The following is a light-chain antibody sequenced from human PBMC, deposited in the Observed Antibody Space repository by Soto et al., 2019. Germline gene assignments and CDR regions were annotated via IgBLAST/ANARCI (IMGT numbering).Light chain of an antibody. CDR2: DAS. Sequence: IVLTQSPSTLSLSPWQRATLSCMASQSVSSHLAWYQQKPGQAPRLLMYDASTRATGIPARFSGSGSGTDFTLTINSLEPEDFAVYYCHHRSDWLPAFGQGGRLAIK. CDR3: HHRSDWLPA. V-gene: IGKV3-11*01. CDR1: QSVSSH. J-gene: IGKJ5*01.